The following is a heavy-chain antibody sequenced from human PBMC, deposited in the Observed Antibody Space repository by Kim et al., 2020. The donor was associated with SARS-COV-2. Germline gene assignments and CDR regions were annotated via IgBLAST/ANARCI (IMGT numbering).Heavy chain of an antibody. CDR3: ARDITYGYLGDHYYGMDV. CDR2: ISRSGGST. D-gene: IGHD5-18*01. Sequence: ASVKVSCKASGYTFSNFFMHWVRQAPGQGLEWMGTISRSGGSTTYAQKFQGRVTVTRDTSTSTVYMELNNLRSEDTAVYYCARDITYGYLGDHYYGMDVW. V-gene: IGHV1-46*01. CDR1: GYTFSNFF. J-gene: IGHJ6*01.